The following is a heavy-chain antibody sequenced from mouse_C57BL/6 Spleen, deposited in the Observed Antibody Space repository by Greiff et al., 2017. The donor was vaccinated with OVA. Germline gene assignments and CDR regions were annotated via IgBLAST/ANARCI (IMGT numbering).Heavy chain of an antibody. CDR2: IDPETGGT. D-gene: IGHD1-1*01. Sequence: QVHVKQSGAELVRPGASVTLSCKASGYTFTDYEMHWVKQTPVHGLEWIGAIDPETGGTAYNQKFKGKAILTADKSSSTAYMELRSLTSEDSAVYYCTRRRLLSWFAYWGQGTLVTVSA. CDR1: GYTFTDYE. CDR3: TRRRLLSWFAY. V-gene: IGHV1-15*01. J-gene: IGHJ3*01.